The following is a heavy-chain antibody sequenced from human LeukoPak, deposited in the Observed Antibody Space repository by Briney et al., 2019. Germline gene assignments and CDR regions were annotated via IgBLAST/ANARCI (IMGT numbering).Heavy chain of an antibody. CDR1: GGSFSGYY. D-gene: IGHD2-2*01. CDR2: INHSGST. CDR3: ATVYCSRTSCLDY. J-gene: IGHJ4*02. V-gene: IGHV4-34*01. Sequence: KPSETLSLTCAVYGGSFSGYYWSWIRQPPGKGLEWIGEINHSGSTNYNPSLKSRVTISVDTSKNQFSLKLSSVTAADTAVYYCATVYCSRTSCLDYWGQGTLVTVSS.